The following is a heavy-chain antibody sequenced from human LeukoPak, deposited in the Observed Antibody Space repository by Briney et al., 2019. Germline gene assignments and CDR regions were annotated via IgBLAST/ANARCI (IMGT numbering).Heavy chain of an antibody. D-gene: IGHD3-10*01. V-gene: IGHV4-39*02. CDR1: GGSLSSSSYY. J-gene: IGHJ6*03. CDR3: ARERSYYMDV. CDR2: IYYSGST. Sequence: SETLSLTCTVSGGSLSSSSYYWGWIRQPPGKGLEWIGSIYYSGSTYYNPSLKSRVTISVDTSKNQFSLKLSSVTAADTAVYYCARERSYYMDVWGKGTTVTVSS.